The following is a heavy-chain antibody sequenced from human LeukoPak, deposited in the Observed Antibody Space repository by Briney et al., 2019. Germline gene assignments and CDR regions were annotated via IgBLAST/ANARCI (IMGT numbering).Heavy chain of an antibody. Sequence: ASVKVSCKASGYTFTGYYMHWVRQAPGQGLEWMGWINPNSGGTNYAQKFQGWVTMTRDTSISTAYMELSRLRSDDTAVYYCARDFVVVTERGYGMDVWGQGTTVTVSS. CDR1: GYTFTGYY. D-gene: IGHD2-21*02. V-gene: IGHV1-2*04. J-gene: IGHJ6*02. CDR2: INPNSGGT. CDR3: ARDFVVVTERGYGMDV.